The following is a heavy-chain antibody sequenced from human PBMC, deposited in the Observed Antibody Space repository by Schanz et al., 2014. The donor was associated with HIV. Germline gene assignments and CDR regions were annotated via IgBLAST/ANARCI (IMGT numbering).Heavy chain of an antibody. CDR1: GFTLISYW. V-gene: IGHV3-74*02. CDR3: AKSQKGASCCFPLDS. CDR2: IRNDGRYT. J-gene: IGHJ4*02. D-gene: IGHD2-2*01. Sequence: VQLVESGGGVVQPGRSLRLSCTASGFTLISYWMHWVRQAPGKGLVWVSRIRNDGRYTNYADFVKGRFTISRDNAKNTLYLQMNSLRTEDTAVYYCAKSQKGASCCFPLDSWGQGTLVTVFS.